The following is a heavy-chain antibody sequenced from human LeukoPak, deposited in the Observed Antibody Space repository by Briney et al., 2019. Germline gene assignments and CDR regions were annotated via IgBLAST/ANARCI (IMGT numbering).Heavy chain of an antibody. Sequence: GGSLRLSCAASGFTFSSYSMNWVRQAPGKGLEWVSSISSSSSYIYYADSVKGRFTISIDNAKNSLYLHMNSLRAADTAVYYCARDYGGRSTFVYWGQGTLVTVSS. CDR2: ISSSSSYI. CDR1: GFTFSSYS. D-gene: IGHD4-23*01. V-gene: IGHV3-21*01. J-gene: IGHJ4*02. CDR3: ARDYGGRSTFVY.